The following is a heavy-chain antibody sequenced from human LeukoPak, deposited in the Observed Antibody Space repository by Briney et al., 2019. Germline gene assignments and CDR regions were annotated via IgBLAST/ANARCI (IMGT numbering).Heavy chain of an antibody. D-gene: IGHD3-16*01. CDR3: AKEVITFGGVIDY. CDR2: ISGSDGST. CDR1: GFTFSGYA. Sequence: GGSLRLSCAASGFTFSGYAMTRVRQAPGKGLEWVSAISGSDGSTYYADSVKGRFTISRDNSKNTLYLQMNSLRAEDTAVYYCAKEVITFGGVIDYWGQGTLVTVSS. J-gene: IGHJ4*02. V-gene: IGHV3-23*01.